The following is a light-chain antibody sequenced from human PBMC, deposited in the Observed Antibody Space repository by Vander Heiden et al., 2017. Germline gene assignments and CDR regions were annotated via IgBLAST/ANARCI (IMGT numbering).Light chain of an antibody. CDR1: SSNIGAGYD. CDR3: QSYDSSLSGSEV. Sequence: QSVLTQPPSVSGAPGQRVTISCTGRSSNIGAGYDVHWSQQIPGTAPKRLIYGNSNRPSGVPDRFSGSKAGTSASLAITGLQAEDEADYYCQSYDSSLSGSEVFGGGTKLTVL. CDR2: GNS. J-gene: IGLJ2*01. V-gene: IGLV1-40*01.